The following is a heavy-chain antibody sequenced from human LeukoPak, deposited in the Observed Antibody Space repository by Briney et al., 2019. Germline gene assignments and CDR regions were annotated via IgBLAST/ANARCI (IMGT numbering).Heavy chain of an antibody. V-gene: IGHV4-59*01. CDR2: IYYSGSS. D-gene: IGHD6-19*01. J-gene: IGHJ4*02. CDR1: GGTISSYY. CDR3: ARGVVSSGWYVDY. Sequence: SETLSLTCPVSGGTISSYYWSWLRQPPGKGLEWIGYIYYSGSSNYNPSLKSRVTISVDTSKNQFSLKLSSVTAADTAVYYCARGVVSSGWYVDYWGQGTLVTVSS.